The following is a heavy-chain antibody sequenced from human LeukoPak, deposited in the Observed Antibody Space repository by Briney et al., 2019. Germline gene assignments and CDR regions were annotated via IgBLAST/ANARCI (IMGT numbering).Heavy chain of an antibody. Sequence: SQTLSLTCTVSGGSISSGDYYWSWIRQPPGKGLEWIGYIYYSGSTYYNPSLKSRVTISVDTSKNQFSLKLSSVTAADTAVYYCARDSFSELGIFYYYYGMDVWGKGTTVTVSS. CDR1: GGSISSGDYY. D-gene: IGHD7-27*01. V-gene: IGHV4-30-4*01. CDR3: ARDSFSELGIFYYYYGMDV. CDR2: IYYSGST. J-gene: IGHJ6*04.